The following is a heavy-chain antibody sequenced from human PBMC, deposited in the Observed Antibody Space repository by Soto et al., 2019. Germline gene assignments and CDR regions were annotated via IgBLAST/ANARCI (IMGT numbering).Heavy chain of an antibody. CDR2: IIPICGTP. D-gene: IGHD1-7*01. CDR3: AGTGAGTTRVGFADY. CDR1: GGTFSSYA. J-gene: IGHJ4*02. V-gene: IGHV1-69*01. Sequence: QVQLVQSGAVVKKPGSSVKVSCKASGGTFSSYAISWVRQAPGKGLGWMGGIIPICGTPNYAQKFKGRVTITADEATITAYIVMSSLRSEDTAAEYCAGTGAGTTRVGFADYWGQGTLVTVSS.